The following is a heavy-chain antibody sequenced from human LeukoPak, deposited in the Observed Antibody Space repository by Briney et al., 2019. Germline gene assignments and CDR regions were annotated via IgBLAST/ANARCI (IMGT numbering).Heavy chain of an antibody. D-gene: IGHD6-13*01. J-gene: IGHJ4*02. CDR3: ARHRSSSWYSLFDY. V-gene: IGHV4-39*01. CDR1: GGSISSSSYY. Sequence: SETLSLTCTVSGGSISSSSYYWGWIRQPPGKGLEWIGSIYYSGSTYYNPSLKSRVTISVDTSKNQFSLKLSSVTAADTAVYYCARHRSSSWYSLFDYWGQGTLVTVSS. CDR2: IYYSGST.